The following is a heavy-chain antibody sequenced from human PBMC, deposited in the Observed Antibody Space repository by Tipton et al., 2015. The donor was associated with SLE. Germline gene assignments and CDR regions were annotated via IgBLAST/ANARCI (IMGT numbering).Heavy chain of an antibody. CDR1: GGSINFYY. CDR2: IYYSGST. D-gene: IGHD3-22*01. CDR3: ARAHYYDSSGHSRGWFDP. J-gene: IGHJ5*02. V-gene: IGHV4-59*01. Sequence: LRLSCTVSGGSINFYYWSWIRQPPGKGLEWIGYIYYSGSTNYNPSLKSRVTISVDTSKNQFSLKLSSVTAADTAVYYCARAHYYDSSGHSRGWFDPWGQGTLVTVSS.